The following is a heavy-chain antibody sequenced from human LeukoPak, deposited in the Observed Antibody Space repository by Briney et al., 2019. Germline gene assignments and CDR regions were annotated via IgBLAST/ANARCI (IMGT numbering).Heavy chain of an antibody. Sequence: GGSLRLSCAASGFTFSSYWMSWVRQAPGKGLEWVANINQDGSQKNFVDSVKGRFTISRDDAKNSLYLQMNSLRAEDTAVYYCVRETYSDYWGQGTLVTVSS. J-gene: IGHJ4*02. CDR2: INQDGSQK. CDR3: VRETYSDY. V-gene: IGHV3-7*01. CDR1: GFTFSSYW.